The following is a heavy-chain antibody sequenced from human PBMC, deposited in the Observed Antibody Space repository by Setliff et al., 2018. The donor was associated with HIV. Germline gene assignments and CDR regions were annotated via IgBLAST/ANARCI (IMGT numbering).Heavy chain of an antibody. Sequence: ASVKVSCKASGYTFTSYYMHWVRQAPGQGLEWMGIINPSGGSTSYAQKFQGRVTMTRDTSTSTVYMELSGLTSDDTAVYYCARQLSNSFDYWGQGTLVTVSS. J-gene: IGHJ4*02. D-gene: IGHD1-1*01. V-gene: IGHV1-46*01. CDR2: INPSGGST. CDR3: ARQLSNSFDY. CDR1: GYTFTSYY.